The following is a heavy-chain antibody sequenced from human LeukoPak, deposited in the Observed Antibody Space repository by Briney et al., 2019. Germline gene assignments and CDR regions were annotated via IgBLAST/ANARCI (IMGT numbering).Heavy chain of an antibody. J-gene: IGHJ6*03. CDR2: IYSGGST. CDR3: ARKRGYSYGYGYYMDV. D-gene: IGHD5-18*01. Sequence: GSLRLSCAASGFTVSSNYMSWVRQAPGKGLEWVSVIYSGGSTYYADSVKGRFTISRDNSKNTLYLQMNSLRAEDTAVYYCARKRGYSYGYGYYMDVWGKGTTVTISS. CDR1: GFTVSSNY. V-gene: IGHV3-66*01.